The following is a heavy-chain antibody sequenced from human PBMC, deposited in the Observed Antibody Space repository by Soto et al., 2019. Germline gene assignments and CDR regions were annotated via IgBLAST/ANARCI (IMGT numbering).Heavy chain of an antibody. Sequence: QVQLVQSGAEVKKPGASVKVSCKASGYTFTSYDINWVRQATGQGLEWMGWMNPNRGNTGYAQKFQGRVTMTRNTSLSTAYMELSSLRSEDTAVYYCARSKGYSSRNSYGMDVRGQGTTVTVSS. D-gene: IGHD6-13*01. CDR1: GYTFTSYD. CDR3: ARSKGYSSRNSYGMDV. J-gene: IGHJ6*02. CDR2: MNPNRGNT. V-gene: IGHV1-8*01.